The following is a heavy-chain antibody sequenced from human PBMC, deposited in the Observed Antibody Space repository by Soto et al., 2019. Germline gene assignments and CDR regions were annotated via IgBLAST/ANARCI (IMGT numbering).Heavy chain of an antibody. V-gene: IGHV4-30-4*01. CDR1: GGSISSGDYY. D-gene: IGHD5-18*01. CDR3: ARERGYSYGEVTPKIDY. CDR2: IYSSVST. Sequence: SETLSLTCTVSGGSISSGDYYWRWIRQPPGKGLEWIGYIYSSVSTYYNPSLKSRVTISVDTSKNQFSLKLSSVTAADTAVYYCARERGYSYGEVTPKIDYWDQGTMVTVSS. J-gene: IGHJ4*02.